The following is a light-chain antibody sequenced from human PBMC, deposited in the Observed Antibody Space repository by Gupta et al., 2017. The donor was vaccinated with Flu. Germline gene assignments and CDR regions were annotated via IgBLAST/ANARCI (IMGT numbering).Light chain of an antibody. V-gene: IGKV1-9*01. CDR2: GAS. J-gene: IGKJ1*01. Sequence: IQFTHSPSFLSASVVDRVTITCRASQDISAYLAWYQQNPGKAPKLLIYGASTWQSGVPARFSGSGSGTEFTLTINSLQPEDFATYYCQQVNSYPLTFGRGTKVEIK. CDR1: QDISAY. CDR3: QQVNSYPLT.